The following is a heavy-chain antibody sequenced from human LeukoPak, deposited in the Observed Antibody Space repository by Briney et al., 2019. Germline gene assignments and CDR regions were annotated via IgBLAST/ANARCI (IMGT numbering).Heavy chain of an antibody. D-gene: IGHD6-19*01. J-gene: IGHJ6*02. CDR2: INPNSGVT. Sequence: ASVKVSCRASGYTFTDYYMHWLRQAPGQGLEWMGWINPNSGVTNYAQKFHGRVTLTRDTSISTAYMELSRLRSDDTAVYYCAREGSGWLTYYYYGMDVWGQGTTVTVSS. CDR1: GYTFTDYY. V-gene: IGHV1-2*02. CDR3: AREGSGWLTYYYYGMDV.